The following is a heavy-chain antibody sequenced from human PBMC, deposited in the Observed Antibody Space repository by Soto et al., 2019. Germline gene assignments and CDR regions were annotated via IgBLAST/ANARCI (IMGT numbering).Heavy chain of an antibody. V-gene: IGHV4-30-4*01. CDR3: ARDGWIVTTVGKDAFEI. CDR2: IYYSGST. Sequence: SETLSLTCTVSGGSISSGDYYWSWIRQPPGKGLEWIGYIYYSGSTYYNPSLKSRVTISVDTSKNQFSLKLSSVTAADTAVYYCARDGWIVTTVGKDAFEIWGQGTMVTVS. J-gene: IGHJ3*02. CDR1: GGSISSGDYY. D-gene: IGHD4-17*01.